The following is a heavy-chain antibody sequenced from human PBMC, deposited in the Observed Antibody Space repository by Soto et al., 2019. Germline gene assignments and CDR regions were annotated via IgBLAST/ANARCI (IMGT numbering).Heavy chain of an antibody. CDR2: INTANGHT. D-gene: IGHD6-19*01. CDR1: GYFFTSYA. J-gene: IGHJ4*02. V-gene: IGHV1-3*04. CDR3: ARGSIALAGRNQLDY. Sequence: QVQLVQSGPEVKKTGASVKVSCRASGYFFTSYAIHWVRQAPGPRLEWLGWINTANGHTKYSQNFQGRVIITRDTSASTVSMEVSSLNNGATAVYCFARGSIALAGRNQLDYWGQGTRVTVFS.